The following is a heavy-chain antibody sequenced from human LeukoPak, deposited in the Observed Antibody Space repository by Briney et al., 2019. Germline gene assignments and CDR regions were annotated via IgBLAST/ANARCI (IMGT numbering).Heavy chain of an antibody. D-gene: IGHD6-19*01. J-gene: IGHJ4*02. CDR3: ARDGSTTGWYSGDY. Sequence: SETLSLTCTVSGDSITAYYWSWIRQPPGKGLEWIGYIYYTGSTNYNPSLKNRVTISLDTSKNQLSLRLSSVTTADTAAYYCARDGSTTGWYSGDYWGQGILVTVSS. V-gene: IGHV4-59*01. CDR1: GDSITAYY. CDR2: IYYTGST.